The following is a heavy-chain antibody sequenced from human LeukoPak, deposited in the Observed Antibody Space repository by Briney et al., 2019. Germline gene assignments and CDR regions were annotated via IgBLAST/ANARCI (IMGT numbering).Heavy chain of an antibody. Sequence: SVKVSCKASGFTFTSSAVQWVRQARGQRLEWIGWIVVGSGNTNYAQKFQERVTITRDMSTSTAYMELSSLRSEDTAVYYCAADPKAGERRDAFDIWGQGTMVTVSS. V-gene: IGHV1-58*01. D-gene: IGHD3-10*01. J-gene: IGHJ3*02. CDR3: AADPKAGERRDAFDI. CDR2: IVVGSGNT. CDR1: GFTFTSSA.